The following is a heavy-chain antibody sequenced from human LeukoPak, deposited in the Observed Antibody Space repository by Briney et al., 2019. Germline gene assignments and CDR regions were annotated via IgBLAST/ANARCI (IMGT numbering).Heavy chain of an antibody. D-gene: IGHD6-19*01. CDR1: GFTFDNYE. V-gene: IGHV3-48*03. CDR2: ISSSGSSI. Sequence: PGGSLRLSCAASGFTFDNYEMNWVRQAPGKGLEWVSYISSSGSSIFYADSVKGRFTISRDNAKNSLYLQMHSLSAGDTAVYYCATKVAGTSHFSYWGQGTRVTVSS. J-gene: IGHJ4*02. CDR3: ATKVAGTSHFSY.